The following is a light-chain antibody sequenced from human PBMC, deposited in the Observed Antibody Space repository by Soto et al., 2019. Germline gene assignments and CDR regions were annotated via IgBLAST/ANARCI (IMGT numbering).Light chain of an antibody. Sequence: QSVLTQPPSVSAAPGQKVTISCSGSSSNIGNNYVSWYQQLPGTAPKLLIYDNNKRPSGIPDRLSGSKSGTSATLAITGLQTGDEADYYCGTWDSSLSAVFGGGTKLTVL. CDR1: SSNIGNNY. V-gene: IGLV1-51*01. CDR2: DNN. CDR3: GTWDSSLSAV. J-gene: IGLJ2*01.